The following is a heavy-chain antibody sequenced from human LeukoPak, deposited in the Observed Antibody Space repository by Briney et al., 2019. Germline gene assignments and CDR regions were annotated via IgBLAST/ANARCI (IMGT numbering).Heavy chain of an antibody. CDR2: ISAYNGNT. CDR1: GYTFTSYG. Sequence: ASVTVSCKASGYTFTSYGISWVRQAPGQGLEWMGWISAYNGNTNYAQKLQGRVTMTTDTSTSTAYMELRSLRSDDTAVYYCATDYGENNYYYYGMDVWGQGTTVTVSS. CDR3: ATDYGENNYYYYGMDV. V-gene: IGHV1-18*01. J-gene: IGHJ6*02. D-gene: IGHD4-17*01.